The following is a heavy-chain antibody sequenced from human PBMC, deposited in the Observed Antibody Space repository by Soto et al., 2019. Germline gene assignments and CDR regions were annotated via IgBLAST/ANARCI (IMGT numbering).Heavy chain of an antibody. CDR1: GYTFTSYG. CDR2: ISAYNGNT. V-gene: IGHV1-18*04. Sequence: ASVKVSCKASGYTFTSYGISWVRQAPGQGLEWMGWISAYNGNTNYAQKLQGRVTMTTDTSTSTAYMELRSLRSDDTAVYYCARGYEDYYDSSGYDALYYFDYWGQGTLVTAPQ. CDR3: ARGYEDYYDSSGYDALYYFDY. J-gene: IGHJ4*02. D-gene: IGHD3-22*01.